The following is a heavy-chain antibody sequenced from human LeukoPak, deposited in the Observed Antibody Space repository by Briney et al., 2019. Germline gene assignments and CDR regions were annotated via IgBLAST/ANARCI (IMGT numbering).Heavy chain of an antibody. CDR1: GYTFTSYG. D-gene: IGHD6-13*01. V-gene: IGHV1-18*01. Sequence: GASVKVSCKASGYTFTSYGISWVRQAPGQGLEWMGWISAYNGNTNYAQKLQGRVTMTTDTSTSTAYMELSRLRSDDTAVYYCARAGLVSEEQQLIADAFDIWGQGTMVTVSS. CDR3: ARAGLVSEEQQLIADAFDI. J-gene: IGHJ3*02. CDR2: ISAYNGNT.